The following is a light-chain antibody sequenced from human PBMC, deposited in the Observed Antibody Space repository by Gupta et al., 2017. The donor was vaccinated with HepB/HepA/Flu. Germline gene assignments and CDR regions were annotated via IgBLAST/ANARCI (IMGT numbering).Light chain of an antibody. CDR3: QQYYSSPFT. CDR2: GAS. Sequence: VRPQSPDLLVVSLGERATIDCKSTHNGLSSSSVRTFLAWYQQKPGQPPKLLIYGASTRESGVPDRFSGSGSGTDFTLTISSLQPEDVAVYYCQQYYSSPFTFGQGTKVEIK. J-gene: IGKJ4*01. CDR1: HNGLSSSSVRTF. V-gene: IGKV4-1*01.